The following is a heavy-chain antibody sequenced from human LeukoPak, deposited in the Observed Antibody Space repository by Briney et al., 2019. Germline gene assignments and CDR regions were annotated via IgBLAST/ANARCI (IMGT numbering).Heavy chain of an antibody. CDR1: GYSISSGYY. J-gene: IGHJ4*02. V-gene: IGHV4-38-2*01. CDR2: IYHSGST. Sequence: SETLSLTCAVSGYSISSGYYWGWILQPPGKGLEWIGSIYHSGSTYYNPSLKSRVTISVDTSKNQFSLKLSSVTAADTAVYYCAKTLLGYCSSTSCPTHYFDYWGQGTLVTVSS. D-gene: IGHD2-2*01. CDR3: AKTLLGYCSSTSCPTHYFDY.